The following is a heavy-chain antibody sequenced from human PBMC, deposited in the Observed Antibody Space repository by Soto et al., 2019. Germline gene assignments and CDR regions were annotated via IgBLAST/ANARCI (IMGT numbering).Heavy chain of an antibody. CDR2: IIPILGIA. J-gene: IGHJ4*02. CDR3: ARDTSTTGY. CDR1: GGTFSSYT. Sequence: QVQLVQSGAEVKKPGSSVKVSCNASGGTFSSYTIRWVRQAPGQGLEWMGRIIPILGIANYAQKFQGRDTIIADKSTSKAYMELSSLRSEDTAVYYCARDTSTTGYWGQGTLVTVSS. V-gene: IGHV1-69*08.